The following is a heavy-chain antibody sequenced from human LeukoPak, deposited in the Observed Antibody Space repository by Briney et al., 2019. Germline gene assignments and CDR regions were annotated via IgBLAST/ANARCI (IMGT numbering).Heavy chain of an antibody. V-gene: IGHV2-70*17. CDR1: GFSLSTSVMC. CDR3: AQIPGTTVTKGYYYYYMDV. CDR2: LESADDN. J-gene: IGHJ6*03. D-gene: IGHD4-17*01. Sequence: ESRPSRVNPTQTVTLTCIFSGFSLSTSVMCVIWIRQPPAKALEWLYRLESADDNFSCPSLKTRLTISKGTSKNQVVLTMTIMDPVDTATYSCAQIPGTTVTKGYYYYYMDVWGKGTTVTVSS.